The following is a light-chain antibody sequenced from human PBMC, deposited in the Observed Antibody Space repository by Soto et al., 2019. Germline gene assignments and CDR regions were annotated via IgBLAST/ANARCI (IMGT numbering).Light chain of an antibody. CDR3: QHYDNWPPWT. CDR2: DAS. V-gene: IGKV3-15*01. Sequence: EIVMTQSPATLSVSPGERATLSCRASQSVSSNVAWYQQKPGQAPSLLIYDASTRATGVPARFSGSGSGTEFTLTISSLQSEDFAVYYCQHYDNWPPWTFGQGTKVDIK. CDR1: QSVSSN. J-gene: IGKJ1*01.